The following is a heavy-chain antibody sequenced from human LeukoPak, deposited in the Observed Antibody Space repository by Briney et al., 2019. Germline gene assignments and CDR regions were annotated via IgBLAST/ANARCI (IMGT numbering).Heavy chain of an antibody. Sequence: KSSETLSLTCTVSGGSISSYYWSWIRQPPGKGLEWIGYIYYSGSTNYNPSLKSRVTISVDTSKNQFSLKLSSVTTADTAVYYCARGAFRISSYINGIHYWAQGTLVTVSS. CDR1: GGSISSYY. CDR3: ARGAFRISSYINGIHY. CDR2: IYYSGST. J-gene: IGHJ4*02. V-gene: IGHV4-59*01. D-gene: IGHD6-6*01.